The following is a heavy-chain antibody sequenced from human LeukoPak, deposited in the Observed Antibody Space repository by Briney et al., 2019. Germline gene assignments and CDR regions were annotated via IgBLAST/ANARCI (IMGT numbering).Heavy chain of an antibody. D-gene: IGHD3-22*01. CDR3: ARDSDPDYYDSSGYYYKWFDH. J-gene: IGHJ5*02. CDR2: IKPDGSEE. CDR1: GFSFSSYW. Sequence: GGSLRLSCAASGFSFSSYWMTWVRQAPGKGLEWVANIKPDGSEEYYVDSVKGRFSISRDNAKNSLYLQMNSLRAEDTAVYYCARDSDPDYYDSSGYYYKWFDHWAREPWSPSPQ. V-gene: IGHV3-7*01.